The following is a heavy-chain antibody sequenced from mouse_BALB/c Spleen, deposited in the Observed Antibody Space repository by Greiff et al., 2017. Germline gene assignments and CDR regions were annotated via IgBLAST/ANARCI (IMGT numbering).Heavy chain of an antibody. J-gene: IGHJ4*01. Sequence: VQGVESGAELVRPGSSVKISCKASGYAFSSYWMNWVKQRPGQGLEWIGQIYPGDGDTNYNGKFKGKATLTADKSSSTAYMQLSSLTSEDSAVYFCARRTLLLRDYAMDDWGQGTSVTVSS. CDR3: ARRTLLLRDYAMDD. D-gene: IGHD1-1*01. CDR1: GYAFSSYW. V-gene: IGHV1-80*01. CDR2: IYPGDGDT.